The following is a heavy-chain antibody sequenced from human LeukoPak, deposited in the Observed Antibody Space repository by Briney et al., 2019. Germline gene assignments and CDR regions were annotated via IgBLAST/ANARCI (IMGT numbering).Heavy chain of an antibody. D-gene: IGHD1-26*01. V-gene: IGHV5-51*01. Sequence: GESLKISCKGSGYSFNSYWIVWVRQMPGKGLEWMGIIYPSDSETTYSPSFQGQVTISADKSISTAYLQWSSLTASDTAMYYCARSVGATPLEYWGQGTPATVSS. CDR3: ARSVGATPLEY. J-gene: IGHJ4*02. CDR2: IYPSDSET. CDR1: GYSFNSYW.